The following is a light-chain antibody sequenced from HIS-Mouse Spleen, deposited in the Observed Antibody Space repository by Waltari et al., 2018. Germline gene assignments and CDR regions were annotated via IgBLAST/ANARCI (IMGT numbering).Light chain of an antibody. CDR2: EVS. V-gene: IGLV2-8*01. J-gene: IGLJ2*01. CDR3: SSYAGSNNLV. Sequence: QSALTQPPSASGSPGQSVTISCTGTSSDVGGYNYVSWYQQHPGKAPKPIIYEVSSRPSGVPGRFSGSKSGNTASLTVSGLQAEDEADYYCSSYAGSNNLVFGGGTKLTVL. CDR1: SSDVGGYNY.